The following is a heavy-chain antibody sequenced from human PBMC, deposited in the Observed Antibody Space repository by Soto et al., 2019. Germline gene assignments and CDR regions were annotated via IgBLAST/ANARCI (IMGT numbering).Heavy chain of an antibody. CDR3: AKNQERELPRVIDF. D-gene: IGHD1-7*01. CDR1: GLTLSNYG. J-gene: IGHJ4*02. V-gene: IGHV3-23*01. CDR2: MSGSSSTT. Sequence: ARSLRLSCATAGLTLSNYGMSWVRQAAGGGLEWVSSMSGSSSTTYYADSVRGRFTISRDRSKNTLYLQMSSLRAEDTALYYCAKNQERELPRVIDFWGQGTLVTVSS.